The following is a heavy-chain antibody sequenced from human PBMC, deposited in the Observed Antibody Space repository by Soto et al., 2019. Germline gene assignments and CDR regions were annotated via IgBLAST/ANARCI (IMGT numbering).Heavy chain of an antibody. CDR3: ASDSKSDPSFDI. V-gene: IGHV4-59*01. Sequence: QVQLQESGPGLVKPSGTLSLPCTVSGGSISTYTWNWIRQTPGKGLEWIGYISYTGSTKSNPSLKSRITISVDRYENQHSLNLSSVAAADTAKYYSASDSKSDPSFDIWGLGTLVTVSS. CDR2: ISYTGST. J-gene: IGHJ3*02. CDR1: GGSISTYT.